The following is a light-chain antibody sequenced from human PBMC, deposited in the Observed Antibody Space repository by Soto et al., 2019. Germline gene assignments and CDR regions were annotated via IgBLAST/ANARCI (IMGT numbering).Light chain of an antibody. CDR1: QSVTRGT. J-gene: IGKJ2*01. Sequence: EIVLTQSPATLALSPGERTTLSCSASQSVTRGTIAWYQQRPGQAPRLLIYGASSRATGVPDRFSVSGSGTDFTLTISRLEPDECAVYYCQQYGTTPYTFGQGTKLEIK. V-gene: IGKV3-20*01. CDR2: GAS. CDR3: QQYGTTPYT.